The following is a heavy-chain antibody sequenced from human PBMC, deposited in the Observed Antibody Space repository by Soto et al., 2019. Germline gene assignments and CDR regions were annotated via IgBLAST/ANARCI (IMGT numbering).Heavy chain of an antibody. V-gene: IGHV4-38-2*02. CDR2: IYHGGST. CDR1: GYSISSGYY. Sequence: PSETLSLTCAVSGYSISSGYYWGWLRQPPGKGLEWIGSIYHGGSTYYNPSLNSRVTLSADTSKNQFSLKLRSVTAADTAVYYCARERLAVAGKGGWFDPWGQETLVTVSS. D-gene: IGHD6-19*01. CDR3: ARERLAVAGKGGWFDP. J-gene: IGHJ5*02.